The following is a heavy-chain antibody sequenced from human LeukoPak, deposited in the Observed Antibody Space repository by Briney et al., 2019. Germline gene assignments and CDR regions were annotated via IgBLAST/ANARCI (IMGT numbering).Heavy chain of an antibody. J-gene: IGHJ4*02. D-gene: IGHD3-10*01. Sequence: SETLSLTCTVSGGSISTSSYYWGWIRQPRGKGLEWIGSIYYTGSTYYNPSLNSRVTVSVDTSKNQSSLKLSSVTAADTAMYYCASRTRFGELRSDYWGQGTLVTVSS. CDR2: IYYTGST. V-gene: IGHV4-39*01. CDR3: ASRTRFGELRSDY. CDR1: GGSISTSSYY.